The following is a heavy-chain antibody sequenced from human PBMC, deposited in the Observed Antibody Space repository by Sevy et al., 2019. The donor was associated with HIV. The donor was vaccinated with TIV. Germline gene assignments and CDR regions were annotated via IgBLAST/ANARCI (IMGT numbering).Heavy chain of an antibody. Sequence: GGSLRLSFAASGFSLSDHAVSWVRQTPGKGLEWLAVISYNGRNQYYADSVKGRFTISKDDSKNTLYLQLNSLRAEDTAVYYCARFVGYCSGGRCSIIDFWGQGTLVTVSS. CDR2: ISYNGRNQ. J-gene: IGHJ4*02. CDR3: ARFVGYCSGGRCSIIDF. CDR1: GFSLSDHA. D-gene: IGHD2-15*01. V-gene: IGHV3-30*04.